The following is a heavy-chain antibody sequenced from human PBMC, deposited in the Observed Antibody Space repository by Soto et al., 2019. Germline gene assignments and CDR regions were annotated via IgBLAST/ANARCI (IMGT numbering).Heavy chain of an antibody. J-gene: IGHJ4*02. CDR2: INHSGST. CDR3: ARTSRFAY. D-gene: IGHD6-6*01. V-gene: IGHV4-34*01. Sequence: SSETLSLTCAVYGGSFIDYYWSWILQPPWKGLEWIGEINHSGSTNYNPSLKSRVTISVDPSKSQFSLRLSSVTAADTAVYYCARTSRFAYWGQGTLVTVSA. CDR1: GGSFIDYY.